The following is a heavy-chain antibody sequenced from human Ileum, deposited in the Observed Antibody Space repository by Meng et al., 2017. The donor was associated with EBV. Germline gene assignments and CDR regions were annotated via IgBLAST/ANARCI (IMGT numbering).Heavy chain of an antibody. CDR3: ARHHHSPTFDY. CDR2: VVYSGTT. CDR1: GGSISSSSYY. Sequence: LRLRAACPGLVKPSETLSPTCTVSGGSISSSSYYWAWIRQPPGEGLEWIGSVVYSGTTYYTSSLKSRVSISVDTSKNQFSLKLSSVTAADTAVYYCARHHHSPTFDYWGQGTLVTVSS. V-gene: IGHV4-39*01. J-gene: IGHJ4*02. D-gene: IGHD1-14*01.